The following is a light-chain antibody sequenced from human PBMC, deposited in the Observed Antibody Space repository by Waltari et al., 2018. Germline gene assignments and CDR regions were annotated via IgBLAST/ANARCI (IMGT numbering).Light chain of an antibody. CDR2: GAS. CDR1: QHINMN. Sequence: DIVLTQSPATLSLSPGERATLSCRASQHINMNLAWYQQKPGQAPRRLFYGASTRESGVPARFSGSGSGTEFTLTISSLQSEDFGLYYCQHYNDWPPWTFGQGTRVE. J-gene: IGKJ1*01. V-gene: IGKV3-15*01. CDR3: QHYNDWPPWT.